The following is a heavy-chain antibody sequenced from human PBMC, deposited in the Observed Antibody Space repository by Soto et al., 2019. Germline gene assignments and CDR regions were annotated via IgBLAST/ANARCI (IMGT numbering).Heavy chain of an antibody. Sequence: SETLSLTCAVSGYSISSGYYWGWIRQPPGKGLEWIGSTYHSGSTYYNPSLKSRVTISVDTSKNQFSLKLSSVTAADTAVYYCARSDEGYCSSTSCRLAFDIWGQGTMVTVSS. CDR2: TYHSGST. V-gene: IGHV4-38-2*01. J-gene: IGHJ3*02. D-gene: IGHD2-2*01. CDR3: ARSDEGYCSSTSCRLAFDI. CDR1: GYSISSGYY.